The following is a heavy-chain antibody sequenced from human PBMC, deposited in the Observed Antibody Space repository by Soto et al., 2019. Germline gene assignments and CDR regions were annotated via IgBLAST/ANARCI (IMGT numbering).Heavy chain of an antibody. CDR3: ARGVIAAAGTGYYYGMDV. CDR1: GYSFASYW. CDR2: IYRGDSDT. J-gene: IGHJ6*02. D-gene: IGHD6-13*01. V-gene: IGHV5-51*01. Sequence: PGESLKISCKGSGYSFASYWIGWVRQMPGKGLEWMGIIYRGDSDTRYSPSFQGQVTISADKSISTAYLQWSSLKASDTAMYYCARGVIAAAGTGYYYGMDVWGQGTTVTVSS.